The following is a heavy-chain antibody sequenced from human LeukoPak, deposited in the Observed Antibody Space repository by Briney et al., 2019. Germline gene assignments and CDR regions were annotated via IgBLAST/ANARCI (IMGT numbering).Heavy chain of an antibody. CDR1: GFTFSSYA. CDR2: ISGSGGST. J-gene: IGHJ3*02. CDR3: ATTRGATQSFSYYYDSSGYYYRAELDAFDI. Sequence: GGSLRLSCAASGFTFSSYAMSWVRQAPGKGLEWVSAISGSGGSTYYADSVKGRFTISRDNSKNTLYLQMNSLRAEDTAVYYCATTRGATQSFSYYYDSSGYYYRAELDAFDIWGQGTMVTVSS. V-gene: IGHV3-23*01. D-gene: IGHD3-22*01.